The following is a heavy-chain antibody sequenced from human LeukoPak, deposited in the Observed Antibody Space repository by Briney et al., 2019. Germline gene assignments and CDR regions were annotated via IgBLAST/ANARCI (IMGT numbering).Heavy chain of an antibody. Sequence: SETLFLTCTVSGDSISSYYWGWVRQPPGKGLEWIGYIYYSGSTSYSPSLKSRVTISVDTSMNQFSLKLTSVTAADTAVYYCARQGIYCRSTSCSPNWFDPWGQGTLVTVSS. CDR3: ARQGIYCRSTSCSPNWFDP. CDR1: GDSISSYY. D-gene: IGHD2-2*01. V-gene: IGHV4-59*08. CDR2: IYYSGST. J-gene: IGHJ5*02.